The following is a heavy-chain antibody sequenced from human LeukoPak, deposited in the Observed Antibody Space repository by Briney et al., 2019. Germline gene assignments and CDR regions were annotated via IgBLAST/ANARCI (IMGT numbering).Heavy chain of an antibody. Sequence: SETLSLTCTVSGGSISSYYWSWIRQPPGKGLEWIGYIYYSGSTNYNPSLKSRVTISVDTSKNQFSLKLSSVTAADTAVYYCAREQRWLQSLDYWGQGTLVTVSS. CDR3: AREQRWLQSLDY. CDR2: IYYSGST. V-gene: IGHV4-59*01. D-gene: IGHD5-24*01. J-gene: IGHJ4*02. CDR1: GGSISSYY.